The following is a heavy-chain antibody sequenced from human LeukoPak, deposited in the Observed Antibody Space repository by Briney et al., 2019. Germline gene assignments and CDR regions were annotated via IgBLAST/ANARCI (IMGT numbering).Heavy chain of an antibody. CDR2: IYPDDSDI. J-gene: IGHJ3*02. D-gene: IGHD6-13*01. CDR1: GYSFPGYW. CDR3: ARHGSPAAAGSAFDI. V-gene: IGHV5-51*01. Sequence: HGESLKISCKGSGYSFPGYWIGWVRQMPGKGLEWMGIIYPDDSDIRHGPSLQGQVTISADKSISTAYLQWSSLKASDTAMYYCARHGSPAAAGSAFDIWGQGTMVTVSS.